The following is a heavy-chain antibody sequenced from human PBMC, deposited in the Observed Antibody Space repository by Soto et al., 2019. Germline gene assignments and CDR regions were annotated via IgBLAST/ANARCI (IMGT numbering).Heavy chain of an antibody. CDR1: GFTFSIYT. D-gene: IGHD2-2*01. CDR3: ARGHIVVLPAASRAYYYGLDV. CDR2: ISPSSDYI. J-gene: IGHJ6*02. V-gene: IGHV3-21*01. Sequence: EVQLVESGGGLVKPGGSLRLSCAASGFTFSIYTMNWVRQAPGKGLEWVSSISPSSDYIYYADSLKGRFTISRDNTKNSLYLQMNSLGVGDTAVYYCARGHIVVLPAASRAYYYGLDVWGQGTTVTVSS.